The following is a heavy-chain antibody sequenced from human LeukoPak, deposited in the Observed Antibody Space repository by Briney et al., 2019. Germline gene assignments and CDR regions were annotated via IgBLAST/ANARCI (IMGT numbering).Heavy chain of an antibody. CDR3: ARSQGPYDSSGYYYVPY. J-gene: IGHJ4*02. Sequence: GRSLRLSCAASGLTFSSYAMHWVRQAPGKGLEWVAVISYDGSNKYYADSVKGRFTISRDNSKNTLYLQMNSLRAEDTAVHYCARSQGPYDSSGYYYVPYWGQGTLVTVSS. CDR2: ISYDGSNK. V-gene: IGHV3-30-3*01. D-gene: IGHD3-22*01. CDR1: GLTFSSYA.